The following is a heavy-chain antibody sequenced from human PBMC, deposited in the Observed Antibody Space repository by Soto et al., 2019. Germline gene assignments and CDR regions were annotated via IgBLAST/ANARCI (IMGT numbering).Heavy chain of an antibody. CDR2: ISSDGNEE. V-gene: IGHV3-30*18. D-gene: IGHD3-10*01. CDR3: AKHQGTWAAWFDP. Sequence: QVQLLESGGGVVQPGRSLRLSCAASRFTFSSYGMHWVRQAPGKGLDWVAVISSDGNEEYYADSVRGRFTISRDNSKNTLYLQMNSLKPADTAVYYCAKHQGTWAAWFDPWGQGTLVTVSS. CDR1: RFTFSSYG. J-gene: IGHJ5*02.